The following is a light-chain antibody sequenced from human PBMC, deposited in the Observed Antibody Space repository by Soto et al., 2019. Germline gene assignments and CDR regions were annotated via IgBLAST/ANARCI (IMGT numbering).Light chain of an antibody. CDR2: AAS. Sequence: DIQMTQSPSSVSAYVGDRVTITCRASQGISSWLAWYQQKPGQAPNLLIFAASTLRSVVPSRFSGSGSGTDLTLTISSLQAEDFATYYCQQADSFPYTFGQGTKLEIK. J-gene: IGKJ2*01. CDR1: QGISSW. V-gene: IGKV1-12*01. CDR3: QQADSFPYT.